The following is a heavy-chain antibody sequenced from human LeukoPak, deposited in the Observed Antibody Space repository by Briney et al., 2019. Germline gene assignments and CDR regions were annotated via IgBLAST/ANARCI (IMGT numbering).Heavy chain of an antibody. CDR3: ARKPTELWFGELASTYYFDY. CDR1: GGSISSSNW. Sequence: SGTLSLTCAVSGGSISSSNWWSWVRQPPGKGLEWIGEIYHSGSTNYNPSLKSRVTISVDKSKNQFSLKLSSVTAADTAVYYCARKPTELWFGELASTYYFDYWGQGILVTVSS. D-gene: IGHD3-10*01. J-gene: IGHJ4*02. V-gene: IGHV4-4*02. CDR2: IYHSGST.